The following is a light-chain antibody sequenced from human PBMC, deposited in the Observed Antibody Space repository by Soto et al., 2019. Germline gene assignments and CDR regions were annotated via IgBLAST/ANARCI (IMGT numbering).Light chain of an antibody. CDR2: SSH. CDR1: SSSIGDYH. Sequence: QSVLTQSPSPSGTPGQRVTISCSGSSSSIGDYHVHWYQQLPGAAPKVLIHSSHQRPSGVPDRFSGSKSGTSASLAISGLQSEDEADYYCAAWDDSLNGVVFGGGTKVTVL. J-gene: IGLJ2*01. V-gene: IGLV1-44*01. CDR3: AAWDDSLNGVV.